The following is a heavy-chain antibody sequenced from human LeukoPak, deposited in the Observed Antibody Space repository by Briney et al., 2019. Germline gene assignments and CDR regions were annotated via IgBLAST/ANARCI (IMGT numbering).Heavy chain of an antibody. D-gene: IGHD3-16*01. V-gene: IGHV3-33*01. CDR1: GFTFSSYG. Sequence: GGSLRLSCAASGFTFSSYGMHWVRQAPGKGLEWVAVIWYDGSNKYYADSVKGRFTISRDNSKNTLYLQMNSLRAEDTAVYYCAREGEKGGYLGNYWGQGTLVTVSS. CDR3: AREGEKGGYLGNY. CDR2: IWYDGSNK. J-gene: IGHJ4*02.